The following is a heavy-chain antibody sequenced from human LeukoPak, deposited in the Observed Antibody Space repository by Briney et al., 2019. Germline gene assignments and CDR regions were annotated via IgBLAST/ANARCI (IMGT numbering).Heavy chain of an antibody. CDR2: ISYDGSNK. CDR3: AKDLITMIVEVPFYGMDV. J-gene: IGHJ6*02. CDR1: VFTLSSYG. D-gene: IGHD3-22*01. Sequence: GGSLRLFCAAWVFTLSSYGMQRVREAPGKGVVWVAVISYDGSNKYYADSVKRRLTISRDNSKNTVYLQMNSLRAEDTAVYYCAKDLITMIVEVPFYGMDVWGQGTTVTVSS. V-gene: IGHV3-30*18.